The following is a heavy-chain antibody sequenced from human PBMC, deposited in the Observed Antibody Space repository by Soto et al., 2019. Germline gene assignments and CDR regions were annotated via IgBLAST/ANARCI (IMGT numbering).Heavy chain of an antibody. CDR2: ISGSGVNT. CDR1: GFTFSNYA. D-gene: IGHD4-4*01. J-gene: IGHJ4*02. Sequence: GESLKISCAASGFTFSNYAMSWVRQAPGKGLEWVSTISGSGVNTYYADSVKGRFTISRDNSKNTLYLQMISLRAEDTAVYYCAKEYTNYGGSYFDYWGQGTLVTVSS. V-gene: IGHV3-23*01. CDR3: AKEYTNYGGSYFDY.